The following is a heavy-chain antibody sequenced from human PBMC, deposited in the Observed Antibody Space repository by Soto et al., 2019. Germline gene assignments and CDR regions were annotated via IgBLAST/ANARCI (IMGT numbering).Heavy chain of an antibody. CDR3: ARVRGTAGKRYFDY. CDR1: GGSMIAYY. D-gene: IGHD6-13*01. Sequence: QVQLQESGPRLVKPSETLSLTCTVSGGSMIAYYWNWMRQPPGKGLQWIGYTYYSGSTTYNPSLRSRVTISVDSSKNQFSLKLDSVTPADTALYYCARVRGTAGKRYFDYWGPGTLVTVSS. CDR2: TYYSGST. V-gene: IGHV4-59*01. J-gene: IGHJ4*02.